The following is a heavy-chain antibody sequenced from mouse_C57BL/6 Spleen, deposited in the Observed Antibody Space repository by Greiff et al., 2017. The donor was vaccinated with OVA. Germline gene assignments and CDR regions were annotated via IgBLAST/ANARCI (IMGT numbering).Heavy chain of an antibody. V-gene: IGHV1-15*01. CDR2: IDPETGGT. CDR1: GYTFTDYE. CDR3: TRGDSSGPLDY. J-gene: IGHJ2*01. Sequence: VHLVESGAELVRPGASVTLSCKASGYTFTDYEMHWVKQTPVHGLEWIGAIDPETGGTAYNQKFKGKAILTADKSSSTAYMELRSLTSEDSAVYYCTRGDSSGPLDYWGQGTTLTVSS. D-gene: IGHD3-2*02.